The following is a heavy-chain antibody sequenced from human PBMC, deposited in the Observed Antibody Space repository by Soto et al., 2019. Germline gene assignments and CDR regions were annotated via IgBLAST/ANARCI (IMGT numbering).Heavy chain of an antibody. J-gene: IGHJ2*01. D-gene: IGHD4-17*01. CDR1: GFTFSSYG. CDR3: TRERWDYGDPKWYFDL. V-gene: IGHV3-30*03. CDR2: ISYDGSNK. Sequence: GGSLRLSCAASGFTFSSYGMHWVRQAPGKGLEWVAVISYDGSNKYYADSVKGRFTISRDNSKNTLYLQMNSLRAEDTAVYYCTRERWDYGDPKWYFDLWGRGTLVTVSS.